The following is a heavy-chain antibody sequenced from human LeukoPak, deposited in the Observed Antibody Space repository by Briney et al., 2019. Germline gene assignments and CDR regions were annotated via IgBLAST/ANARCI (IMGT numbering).Heavy chain of an antibody. CDR2: IIPIFGTA. V-gene: IGHV1-69*13. D-gene: IGHD4-17*01. CDR1: GGTFSSYA. J-gene: IGHJ5*02. Sequence: ASVKVSCKASGGTFSSYAISWVRQAPGQGLEWMGGIIPIFGTANYAQKFQGRVTITADESTSTAYMELSSLRSEDTAVYYCARSLDYGDYSFDPWGQGTLVTVSS. CDR3: ARSLDYGDYSFDP.